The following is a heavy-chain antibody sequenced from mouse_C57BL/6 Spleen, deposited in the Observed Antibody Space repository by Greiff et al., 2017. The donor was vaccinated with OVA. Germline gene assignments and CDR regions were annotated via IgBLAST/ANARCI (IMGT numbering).Heavy chain of an antibody. J-gene: IGHJ3*01. CDR2: IDPSDSNT. D-gene: IGHD1-1*01. V-gene: IGHV1-69*01. CDR1: GYTFTSYW. Sequence: QVQLQQPGTELVKPGASVKLSCKASGYTFTSYWMHWVKQRPGQGLEWIGEIDPSDSNTNYNQKFKGKSTLTVDKSSSTAYMQLSSLTSEDSAVYYCASDYYGSSYEGFAYWGQGTLVTVSA. CDR3: ASDYYGSSYEGFAY.